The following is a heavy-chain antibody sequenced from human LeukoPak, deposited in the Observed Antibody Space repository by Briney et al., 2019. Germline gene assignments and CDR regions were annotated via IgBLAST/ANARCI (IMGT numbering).Heavy chain of an antibody. J-gene: IGHJ4*02. CDR2: ISSSSSYI. CDR3: AREVNWNDFDY. Sequence: GGSLRLSCAASGFTFTTYWMGWVRQAPGKGLEWVSSISSSSSYIYYADSVKGRFTISRDNAKNSLYLQMDSLRAEDTAVYYCAREVNWNDFDYWGQGTLVTVSS. CDR1: GFTFTTYW. V-gene: IGHV3-21*01. D-gene: IGHD1-1*01.